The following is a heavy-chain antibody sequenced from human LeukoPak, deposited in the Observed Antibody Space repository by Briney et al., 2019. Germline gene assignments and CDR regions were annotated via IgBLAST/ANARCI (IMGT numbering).Heavy chain of an antibody. CDR3: ARERSGSYPPYYFDY. Sequence: SETLSLTCAVYGGSFSGYYWSWIRQPPGKGLEWIGEINHSGSTNYNPSLKSRVTISVDTSKNQFSLKLSSVTAADTAVYYCARERSGSYPPYYFDYWGQGALVTVSS. D-gene: IGHD1-26*01. V-gene: IGHV4-34*01. CDR2: INHSGST. J-gene: IGHJ4*02. CDR1: GGSFSGYY.